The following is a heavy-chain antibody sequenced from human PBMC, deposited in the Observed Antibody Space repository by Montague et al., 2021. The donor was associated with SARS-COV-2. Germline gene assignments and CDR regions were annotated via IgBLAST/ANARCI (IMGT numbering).Heavy chain of an antibody. V-gene: IGHV4-39*06. CDR1: GGSIRSTTFY. Sequence: SETLSLTCTVSGGSIRSTTFYWVWHRQSPGKELEWYGYIYEGDTTYHTPSLKIRVAISLDTPNNQLALKITSLTVAATAIFYCVTPGKTAVAGQFDYWGPGILVTVSS. D-gene: IGHD6-19*01. J-gene: IGHJ4*02. CDR3: VTPGKTAVAGQFDY. CDR2: IYEGDTT.